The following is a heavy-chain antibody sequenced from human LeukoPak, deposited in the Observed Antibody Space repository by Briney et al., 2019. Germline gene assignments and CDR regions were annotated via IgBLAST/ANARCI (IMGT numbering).Heavy chain of an antibody. D-gene: IGHD3-22*01. Sequence: GGSLRLSCAASGFTFSSYGMHWVRQAPGKGLEWVAVIWYDGSNKYYADSVKGRFTISRDNSKNTLYLQMNSLRAEDTAVYYCAKDFSSTYDSSGYYYGSLDYWGQGTLVTVSS. CDR1: GFTFSSYG. CDR3: AKDFSSTYDSSGYYYGSLDY. V-gene: IGHV3-30*02. J-gene: IGHJ4*02. CDR2: IWYDGSNK.